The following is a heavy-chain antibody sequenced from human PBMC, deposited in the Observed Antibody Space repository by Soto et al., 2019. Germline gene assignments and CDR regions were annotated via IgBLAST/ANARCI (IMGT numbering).Heavy chain of an antibody. Sequence: SETLSLTCAVYGGSFSGYYWSWIRQPPGKGLEWIGEINHSGSTNYNPSLKSRVTISVDTSKNQFSLKLSSVTAADTAVYYCAGAYDTEYYFDYWGQGTLVTVSS. V-gene: IGHV4-34*01. CDR3: AGAYDTEYYFDY. J-gene: IGHJ4*02. CDR2: INHSGST. D-gene: IGHD3-9*01. CDR1: GGSFSGYY.